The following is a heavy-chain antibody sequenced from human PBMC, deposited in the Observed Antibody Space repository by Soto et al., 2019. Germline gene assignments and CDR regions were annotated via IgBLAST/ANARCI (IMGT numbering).Heavy chain of an antibody. D-gene: IGHD6-13*01. CDR3: ASTGYSSSWYVRY. V-gene: IGHV4-59*01. J-gene: IGHJ4*02. CDR2: IYYSGST. Sequence: QVQLQESGPGLVKPSETLSLTCTVSGGSISSYYWSWIRQPPGKGLEWIGYIYYSGSTNYNPSLKRRVTISVDTSKNQFSLKLSSVTAADTAVYYCASTGYSSSWYVRYWGQGTLVTVSS. CDR1: GGSISSYY.